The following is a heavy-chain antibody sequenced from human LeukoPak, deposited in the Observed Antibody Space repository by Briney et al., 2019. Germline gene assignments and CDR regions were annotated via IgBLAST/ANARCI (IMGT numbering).Heavy chain of an antibody. CDR1: GGSFSGYY. V-gene: IGHV4-34*01. CDR3: ASRGYCSGGSCYGYFDY. D-gene: IGHD2-15*01. CDR2: INHSGST. J-gene: IGHJ4*02. Sequence: PSETLSLTCAVYGGSFSGYYWSWIRQPPGKGLEWIGEINHSGSTNYNPSLKSRVTISVDTSKNQFSLKLSSVTAADTAVYYCASRGYCSGGSCYGYFDYWGQGTLVTVSS.